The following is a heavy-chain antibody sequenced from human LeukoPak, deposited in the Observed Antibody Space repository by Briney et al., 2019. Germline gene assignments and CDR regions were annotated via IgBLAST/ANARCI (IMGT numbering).Heavy chain of an antibody. CDR2: ISSSGSTI. J-gene: IGHJ6*03. Sequence: GGSLRLSCAASGFTFSDYYMSWIRQAPGKGLEWVSYISSSGSTIYYADSVKGRFTISRDNAKNSLYLQMNSLRAEDTAVYYCARAPLVTGSWYGDYYYYMDVWGKGTTVTISS. CDR3: ARAPLVTGSWYGDYYYYMDV. V-gene: IGHV3-11*01. CDR1: GFTFSDYY. D-gene: IGHD6-13*01.